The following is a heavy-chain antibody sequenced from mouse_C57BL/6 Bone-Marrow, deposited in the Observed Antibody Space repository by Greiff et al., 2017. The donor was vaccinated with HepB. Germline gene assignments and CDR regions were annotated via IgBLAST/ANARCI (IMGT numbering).Heavy chain of an antibody. CDR3: VRWLPIAMDY. V-gene: IGHV1-19*01. J-gene: IGHJ4*01. Sequence: EVKLVESGPVLVKPGASVKMSCKASGYTFTDYYMNWVKQSHGKSLEWIGVINPYNGGTSYNQKFKGKATLTVDKSSSTAYMELNSLTSEDSAVYYCVRWLPIAMDYWGQGTSVTVSS. D-gene: IGHD2-3*01. CDR2: INPYNGGT. CDR1: GYTFTDYY.